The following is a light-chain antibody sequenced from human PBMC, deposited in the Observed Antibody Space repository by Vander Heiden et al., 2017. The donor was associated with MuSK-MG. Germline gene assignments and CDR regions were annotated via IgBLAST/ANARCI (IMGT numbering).Light chain of an antibody. V-gene: IGKV1-39*01. J-gene: IGKJ2*01. CDR1: QSISSY. CDR3: QQSDSTPYT. CDR2: AAS. Sequence: DIQMTQSPSSLSASVGDRVTITCRASQSISSYLNWYQQKPGKAPKLLIYAASSLQSGVPSRFSGSGPGTDFTLSISMLQPEDFATYYCQQSDSTPYTFGQGTKLEIK.